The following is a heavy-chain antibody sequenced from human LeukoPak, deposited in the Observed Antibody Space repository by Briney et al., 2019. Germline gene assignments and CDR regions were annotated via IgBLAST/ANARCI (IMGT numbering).Heavy chain of an antibody. CDR1: GSTFSNYA. V-gene: IGHV3-23*01. J-gene: IGHJ4*02. CDR3: AKRPASSAAYSEE. Sequence: GGSLRLSCAASGSTFSNYAMSWVRQAPGKGLEWVSSVLVGGTTTYYADSVKGRFTVSRDNSKSTVYLQMNSLRAEDTAVYYCAKRPASSAAYSEEWGQGTLVTVSS. D-gene: IGHD2-2*01. CDR2: VLVGGTTT.